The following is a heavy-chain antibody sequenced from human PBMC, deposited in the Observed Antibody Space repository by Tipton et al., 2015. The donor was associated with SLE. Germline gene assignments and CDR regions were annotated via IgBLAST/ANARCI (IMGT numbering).Heavy chain of an antibody. CDR1: GGSISNYY. V-gene: IGHV4-4*09. Sequence: TLSLTCTVSGGSISNYYWNWIRQPPGKGLEWIGYNSDSGSTNYNSSLKSRVTISVDTSKKQFSLKLTSVTAADTAVYYCARGHGDPDYMDVWGKGTTVTVSS. CDR3: ARGHGDPDYMDV. CDR2: NSDSGST. J-gene: IGHJ6*03.